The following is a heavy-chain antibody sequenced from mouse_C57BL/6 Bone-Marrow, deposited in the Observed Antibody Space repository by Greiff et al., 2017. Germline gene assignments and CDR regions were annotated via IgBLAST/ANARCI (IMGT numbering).Heavy chain of an antibody. CDR2: IYPGSGST. J-gene: IGHJ4*01. CDR1: GYTFTSYW. Sequence: QVQLQQPGAELVKPGASVKMSCKASGYTFTSYWITWVKQRPGQGLEWIGDIYPGSGSTNYNEKFKSKATLTVDTSSSTAYMQLSSRTSEDSAVYYCAREGFYDYDAMYYWGQGTSVTVSS. CDR3: AREGFYDYDAMYY. D-gene: IGHD2-3*01. V-gene: IGHV1-55*01.